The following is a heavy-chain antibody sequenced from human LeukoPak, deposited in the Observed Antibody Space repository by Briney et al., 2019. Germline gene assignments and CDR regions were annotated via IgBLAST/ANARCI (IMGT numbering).Heavy chain of an antibody. Sequence: PGGSLRLSCAASGFTFSGSAMHWVRQASGKGLEWVGRIRSKANSYATTYAASVKGRFITSRDDSKNTAYLQMNSLKPEDTAVYYCASFDSSDWSTFDYWGQGTLVTVSS. V-gene: IGHV3-73*01. D-gene: IGHD6-19*01. CDR2: IRSKANSYAT. CDR3: ASFDSSDWSTFDY. CDR1: GFTFSGSA. J-gene: IGHJ4*02.